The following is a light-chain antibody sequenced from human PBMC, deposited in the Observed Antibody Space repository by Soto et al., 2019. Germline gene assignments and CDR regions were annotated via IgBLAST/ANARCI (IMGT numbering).Light chain of an antibody. J-gene: IGKJ4*01. CDR2: GAS. CDR1: QSVSSSN. Sequence: EIVLTQSPGTLSLSLGERATLSCRASQSVSSSNLARYQQKPGQAPRLLIYGASSRATGIPDRFSGSGSGTDFPLTINRLEPEDFAVYYCQQYGSTPLTFGGGTKVEIK. V-gene: IGKV3-20*01. CDR3: QQYGSTPLT.